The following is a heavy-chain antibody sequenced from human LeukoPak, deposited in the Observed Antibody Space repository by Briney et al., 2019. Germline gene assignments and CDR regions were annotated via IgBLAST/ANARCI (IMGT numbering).Heavy chain of an antibody. J-gene: IGHJ3*02. Sequence: GASVKVSCKASGYTFTGYYMHCVRQAPGQGLEWMGWINPNSGGTNYAQKFQGRVTMTRGTSISTAYMELSRLRSDDTAVYYCASPVLLWFGEATNAFDIWGQGTMVTVSS. V-gene: IGHV1-2*02. CDR2: INPNSGGT. CDR3: ASPVLLWFGEATNAFDI. D-gene: IGHD3-10*01. CDR1: GYTFTGYY.